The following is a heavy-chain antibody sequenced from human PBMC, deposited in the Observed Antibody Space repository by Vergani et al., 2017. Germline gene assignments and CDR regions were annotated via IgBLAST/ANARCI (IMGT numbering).Heavy chain of an antibody. CDR1: GFTLSDYD. D-gene: IGHD3-16*01. Sequence: QVQLVESGGGVVQRGGSLRLCCATSGFTLSDYDMQGIRQGPGKGLEFVAFIQFDGSNQYYADSVKGRFTLSRDFSKNTLYLQMNSLRTDDTATYYCAKHFRGWGIDYWGQGTQVIVSS. J-gene: IGHJ4*02. V-gene: IGHV3-30*02. CDR2: IQFDGSNQ. CDR3: AKHFRGWGIDY.